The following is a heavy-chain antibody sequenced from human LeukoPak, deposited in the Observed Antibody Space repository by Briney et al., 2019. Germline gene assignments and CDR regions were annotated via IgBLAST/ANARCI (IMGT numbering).Heavy chain of an antibody. V-gene: IGHV3-7*01. CDR1: GLTYSSYS. Sequence: GGSLRLSCAASGLTYSSYSMKWARQAPGKGLEWVANIKKDGSEKYYVDAVKGRFTISRDNAKTSLYLQMNSLRAEDTAVYYCAKDSSVGYSDWLAPGGDPYYMDVWGKGTTVTSSS. D-gene: IGHD3-9*01. CDR2: IKKDGSEK. J-gene: IGHJ6*03. CDR3: AKDSSVGYSDWLAPGGDPYYMDV.